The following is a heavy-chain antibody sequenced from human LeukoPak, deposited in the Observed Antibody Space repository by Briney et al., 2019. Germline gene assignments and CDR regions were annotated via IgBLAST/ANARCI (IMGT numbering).Heavy chain of an antibody. V-gene: IGHV1-8*01. J-gene: IGHJ6*02. CDR3: ARFAGAYYGMDV. Sequence: ASVKVSCKASGYTFTSYDINWVRQATGQGLEWMGWMNPNSGNTGYAQKFQGRVTKTRNTSISTAYMELSSLRSEDTAVYYCARFAGAYYGMDVWGQGTTVTVSS. D-gene: IGHD3-10*01. CDR1: GYTFTSYD. CDR2: MNPNSGNT.